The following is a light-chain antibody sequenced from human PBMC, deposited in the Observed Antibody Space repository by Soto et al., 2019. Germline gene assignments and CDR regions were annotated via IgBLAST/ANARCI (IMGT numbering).Light chain of an antibody. V-gene: IGKV3-20*01. CDR1: QSVSSSY. CDR2: GAS. CDR3: QQYGSSLLT. J-gene: IGKJ1*01. Sequence: EIVLTQSPGTLSLSPGERATLSCRASQSVSSSYLAWYQQKPGQAPRLLIYGASSRATGIPDRFSGSGSGTDFTLTISRLEPEDFAVYHCQQYGSSLLTFGQGTKVEIK.